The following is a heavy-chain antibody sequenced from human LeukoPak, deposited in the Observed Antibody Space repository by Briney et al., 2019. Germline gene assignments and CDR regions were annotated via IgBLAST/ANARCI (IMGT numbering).Heavy chain of an antibody. J-gene: IGHJ4*02. CDR3: VRESGGYYGGAFDY. Sequence: ASVKVFCKASGYSFPNCGNNWVRQAPGQGLEWMGWISAYNGNTNYAQRLQGRVTMTTDTSTSTAYRELRSLRSDDTAVYYCVRESGGYYGGAFDYWGQGTLVTVSS. CDR1: GYSFPNCG. CDR2: ISAYNGNT. D-gene: IGHD3-22*01. V-gene: IGHV1-18*01.